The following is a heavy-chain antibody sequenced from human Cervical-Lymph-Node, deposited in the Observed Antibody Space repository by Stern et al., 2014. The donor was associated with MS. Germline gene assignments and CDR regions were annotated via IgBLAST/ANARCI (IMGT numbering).Heavy chain of an antibody. D-gene: IGHD2-15*01. V-gene: IGHV3-74*02. CDR1: GFTFSSYW. CDR2: LNSDGRTT. J-gene: IGHJ4*02. Sequence: EVQLEESGGGLVQPGGSLRLSCATSGFTFSSYWIHWVRQAPGKGLEWVARLNSDGRTTVYADSVKGRFTISRDNAKNTVYLQMNSLTVEDTALYYCARGYCSGGSCYLFDYWGQGTLVTVSS. CDR3: ARGYCSGGSCYLFDY.